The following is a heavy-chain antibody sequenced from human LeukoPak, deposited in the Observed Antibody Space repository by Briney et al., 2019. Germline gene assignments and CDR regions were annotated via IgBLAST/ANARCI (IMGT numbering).Heavy chain of an antibody. CDR1: GFTFSSYG. CDR2: IWYGGSNK. CDR3: ARDHSSGWYSDYFDY. Sequence: GGSLRLSCAASGFTFSSYGMHWVRQAPGKGLEWVAVIWYGGSNKYYADSVKGRFTISRDNSKNTLYLQMNSLRAEDTAVYYCARDHSSGWYSDYFDYWGQGTLVTVSS. J-gene: IGHJ4*02. D-gene: IGHD6-19*01. V-gene: IGHV3-33*01.